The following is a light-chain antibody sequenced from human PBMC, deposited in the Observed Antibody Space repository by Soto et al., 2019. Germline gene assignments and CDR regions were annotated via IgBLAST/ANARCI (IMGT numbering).Light chain of an antibody. CDR2: EVS. Sequence: QPVLTQPASVSGSPGQSITISCTGTSSDVGGYNYVSWYQQHPGKAPKLMISEVSNRPSGLPNRFSGSGSGNTASLTISGLQAEDEADYYCSSYTTRSTLVFGTGTKLTVL. CDR3: SSYTTRSTLV. CDR1: SSDVGGYNY. J-gene: IGLJ1*01. V-gene: IGLV2-14*01.